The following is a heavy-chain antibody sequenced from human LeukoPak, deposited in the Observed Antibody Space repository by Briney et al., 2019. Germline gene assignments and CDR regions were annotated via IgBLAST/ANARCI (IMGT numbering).Heavy chain of an antibody. Sequence: SQTLSLTCAISGDSVSSNSAACDWITQSPSRGLGWLGRTYYRSKWYNDYAVSVNSRITINPDTSKNQFSLQLNSVTPEDTAVYYCARIAAPRTTVTKAIDIWGQGTMVTVSS. CDR3: ARIAAPRTTVTKAIDI. CDR2: TYYRSKWYN. J-gene: IGHJ3*02. CDR1: GDSVSSNSAA. V-gene: IGHV6-1*01. D-gene: IGHD4-17*01.